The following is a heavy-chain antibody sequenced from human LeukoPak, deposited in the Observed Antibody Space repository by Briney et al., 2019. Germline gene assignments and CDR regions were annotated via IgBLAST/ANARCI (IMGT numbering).Heavy chain of an antibody. V-gene: IGHV3-23*01. Sequence: GGSLRLSCAASGFTFSNCWMHWVRQAPGKGLEGVSAISGSGGSTYYADSVKGRFTISRDNSKNTLYLQMNSLRAEDTAVYYCAKDREQWEDGDYFDYWGQGTLVTVSS. CDR1: GFTFSNCW. CDR2: ISGSGGST. CDR3: AKDREQWEDGDYFDY. D-gene: IGHD1-26*01. J-gene: IGHJ4*02.